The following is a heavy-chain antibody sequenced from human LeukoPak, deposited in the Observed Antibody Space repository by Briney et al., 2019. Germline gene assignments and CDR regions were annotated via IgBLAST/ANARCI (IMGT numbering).Heavy chain of an antibody. V-gene: IGHV3-21*01. Sequence: GGSLRLSCAASGFTFSSYSMNWVRQAPGKGLEWVSSISSSSSYIYYADSVKGRFTISRDNAKNSLYLQMNSLRAEDTAVYYCARGSYYYDSSGSILRAWGQGTLVTVSS. J-gene: IGHJ5*02. CDR3: ARGSYYYDSSGSILRA. CDR2: ISSSSSYI. CDR1: GFTFSSYS. D-gene: IGHD3-22*01.